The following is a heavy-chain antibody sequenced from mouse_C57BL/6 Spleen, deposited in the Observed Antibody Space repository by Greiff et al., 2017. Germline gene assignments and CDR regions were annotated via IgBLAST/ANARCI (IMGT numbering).Heavy chain of an antibody. D-gene: IGHD1-1*01. CDR1: GYAFRSYW. J-gene: IGHJ4*01. V-gene: IGHV1-80*01. CDR2: IYPGDGDT. Sequence: VQLPQSGAELVKPGASVKISCKASGYAFRSYWLNWVKQRPGKGLEWIGQIYPGDGDTTYNGKFKGKATLTADKSSSTAYMQLSSLTSEDSAVYFCARYYGSSPYAMDYWGQGTSVTVSS. CDR3: ARYYGSSPYAMDY.